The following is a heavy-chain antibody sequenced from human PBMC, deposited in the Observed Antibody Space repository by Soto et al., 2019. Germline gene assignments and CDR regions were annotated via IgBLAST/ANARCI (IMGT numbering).Heavy chain of an antibody. CDR2: VSGSGGST. V-gene: IGHV3-23*01. CDR3: VFVFQAEKGKRDTVPVSAFLLNRSSDL. Sequence: KGLEWVAGVSGSGGSTYYADSVKGRFTISRDTSKNTLYLEMYSLRADDTAVYYCVFVFQAEKGKRDTVPVSAFLLNRSSDL. D-gene: IGHD3-3*01. J-gene: IGHJ2*01.